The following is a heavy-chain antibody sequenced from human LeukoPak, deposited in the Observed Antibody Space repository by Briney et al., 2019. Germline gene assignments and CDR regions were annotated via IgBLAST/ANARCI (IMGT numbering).Heavy chain of an antibody. CDR1: GYSFSNYW. V-gene: IGHV5-51*01. J-gene: IGHJ3*02. CDR3: TRHSTYSYDQSGLRIDLPWALDI. Sequence: GESLKISCKGSGYSFSNYWIGWVRQMPGKGLEWMGIIYPGDSDTRYSPSFQGQVTISVDKSINTAYVQWSSLKASDSAMYYCTRHSTYSYDQSGLRIDLPWALDIWGQGTMVTVSS. D-gene: IGHD3-22*01. CDR2: IYPGDSDT.